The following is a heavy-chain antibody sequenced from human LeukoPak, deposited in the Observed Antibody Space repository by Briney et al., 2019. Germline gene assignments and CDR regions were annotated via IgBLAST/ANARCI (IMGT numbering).Heavy chain of an antibody. D-gene: IGHD3-10*01. V-gene: IGHV4-31*03. CDR2: MRHSGST. Sequence: SETLSLTCTVSADSISSGGHYWSWIRQHPGKGLESIGFMRHSGSTSHNPSLKGRVAISVDASKNQFSLRLSSVTAADTAVYYCARGGNRFGGFCFDYWGQGSLVTVSS. CDR3: ARGGNRFGGFCFDY. J-gene: IGHJ4*02. CDR1: ADSISSGGHY.